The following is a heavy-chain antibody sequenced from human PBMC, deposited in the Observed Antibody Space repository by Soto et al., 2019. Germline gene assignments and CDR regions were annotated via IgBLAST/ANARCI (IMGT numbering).Heavy chain of an antibody. V-gene: IGHV3-23*01. CDR3: AKDGGWSLAVAGLFDY. D-gene: IGHD6-19*01. Sequence: EVHLLEYGGGLVQPGGSLRLSCVVSGSTFSSDDMSWVRQAPGRGLEWVSGISDSGGSTYCADSVKGRFTISRDNAKNTLYLQMKSLRVEDTALYYCAKDGGWSLAVAGLFDYWGPGTQVTVSS. CDR1: GSTFSSDD. CDR2: ISDSGGST. J-gene: IGHJ4*02.